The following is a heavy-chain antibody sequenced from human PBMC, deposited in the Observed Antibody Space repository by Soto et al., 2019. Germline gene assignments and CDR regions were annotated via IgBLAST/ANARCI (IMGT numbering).Heavy chain of an antibody. Sequence: GFGPTLVNPTQTLTLTCTFSGFSLSTSGMCMSWIRQPPGKALEWLAVIDWDEHLDSIMSLQTRLTLAKVTANRQVFHTMTNMDPVDTATYSCARRTRSVTTSYYCGMDVWGQGTTVTVSS. J-gene: IGHJ6*02. D-gene: IGHD1-1*01. V-gene: IGHV2-70*01. CDR3: ARRTRSVTTSYYCGMDV. CDR2: IDWDEHL. CDR1: GFSLSTSGMC.